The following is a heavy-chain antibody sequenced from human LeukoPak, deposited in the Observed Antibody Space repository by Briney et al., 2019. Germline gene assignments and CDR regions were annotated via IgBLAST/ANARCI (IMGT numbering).Heavy chain of an antibody. Sequence: GGSLSLSRAASGFTVSSNYMSWVRQPPGKGLEWVSVIYSGGSTYYPDSVKGRFTISRDNSKNTLYLQMNSLRAEDTAVYYCARDSLSLDYFDYWGQGTLVTVSS. D-gene: IGHD3-10*01. CDR3: ARDSLSLDYFDY. J-gene: IGHJ4*02. CDR1: GFTVSSNY. V-gene: IGHV3-53*01. CDR2: IYSGGST.